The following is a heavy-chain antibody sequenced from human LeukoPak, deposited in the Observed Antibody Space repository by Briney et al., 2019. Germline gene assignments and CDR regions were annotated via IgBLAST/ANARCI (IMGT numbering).Heavy chain of an antibody. CDR2: IYSGGST. CDR3: ARDRHCSGGSCSGL. D-gene: IGHD2-15*01. V-gene: IGHV3-53*01. CDR1: GLTVSNNY. J-gene: IGHJ4*02. Sequence: PGGSLRLSCAASGLTVSNNYMKWGRHAPGKGLEWVSLIYSGGSTYYADSVKGRFTISRDNPKNTVYLQMNNLRAEDTAVYYCARDRHCSGGSCSGLWGQGTLVTVSS.